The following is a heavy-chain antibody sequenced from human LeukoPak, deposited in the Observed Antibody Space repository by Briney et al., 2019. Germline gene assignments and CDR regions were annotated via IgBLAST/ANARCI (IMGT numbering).Heavy chain of an antibody. J-gene: IGHJ5*02. CDR2: IYYSGST. CDR1: GGSISSYY. CDR3: ARAVLSRWSLLKWFDP. D-gene: IGHD2-15*01. Sequence: SETLSLTCTVSGGSISSYYWSWIRQPPGKGLEWIGYIYYSGSTNYNPSLKSRVTISVDTSKNQFSLKLSSVTAADTAVYYCARAVLSRWSLLKWFDPWGQGTLVTVSS. V-gene: IGHV4-59*01.